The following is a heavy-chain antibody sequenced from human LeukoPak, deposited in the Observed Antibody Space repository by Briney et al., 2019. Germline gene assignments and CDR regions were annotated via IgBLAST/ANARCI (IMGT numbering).Heavy chain of an antibody. CDR1: GFTFSDYY. V-gene: IGHV3-53*01. CDR3: ARVATVTAANY. D-gene: IGHD4-17*01. Sequence: GGSLRLSCAASGFTFSDYYMSWVRQAPGKGLEWVSVIYSGGSTYYADSVKGRFTISRDNSKNTLYLQMNSLRAEDTAVYYCARVATVTAANYWGQGTLVTVSS. CDR2: IYSGGST. J-gene: IGHJ4*02.